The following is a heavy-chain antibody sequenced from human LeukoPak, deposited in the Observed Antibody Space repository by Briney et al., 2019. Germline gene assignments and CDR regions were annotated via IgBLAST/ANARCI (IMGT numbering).Heavy chain of an antibody. CDR1: GGSINSYY. Sequence: SETLSLTCTVSGGSINSYYWSWIRQSPGKGLEWIGYIYYSGSTHYNPSLKSRVTISVDTSKNQFSLKLSSVTAADTAVYYCARSSEGRYYYDSSGYSYYYYYRDVGGKGPRATIP. D-gene: IGHD3-22*01. J-gene: IGHJ6*03. V-gene: IGHV4-59*01. CDR3: ARSSEGRYYYDSSGYSYYYYYRDV. CDR2: IYYSGST.